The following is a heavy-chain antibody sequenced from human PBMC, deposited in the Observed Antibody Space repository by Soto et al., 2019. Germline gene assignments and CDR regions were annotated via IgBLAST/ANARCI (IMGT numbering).Heavy chain of an antibody. J-gene: IGHJ4*02. V-gene: IGHV1-69*06. CDR2: IIPMFGSA. CDR1: GGTFSSYA. Sequence: QVQLVQSGAEVKKPGSSVKVSCKTSGGTFSSYAISWVRQAPGQGLEWMGGIIPMFGSANYAQKFQRRVTITAAKSASTAYMELSSLRSEDTAVYYRARSGDSLRGGGSDWGQGTLVTVSS. CDR3: ARSGDSLRGGGSD. D-gene: IGHD1-26*01.